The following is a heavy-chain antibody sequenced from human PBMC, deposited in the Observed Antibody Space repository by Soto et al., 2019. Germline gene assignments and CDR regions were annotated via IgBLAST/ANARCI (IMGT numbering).Heavy chain of an antibody. CDR2: INPNSGGT. V-gene: IGHV1-2*02. CDR3: SRQKTAYEILTGYSFDY. J-gene: IGHJ4*02. Sequence: ASVKVSCKASGYTFTGDYMHWVRQAPGQGLEWMGWINPNSGGTNYAQKFQGRVTMTRDTSISTAYMELSRLRSDDTAVYFFSRQKTAYEILTGYSFDYWGQGTLVTVSS. D-gene: IGHD3-9*01. CDR1: GYTFTGDY.